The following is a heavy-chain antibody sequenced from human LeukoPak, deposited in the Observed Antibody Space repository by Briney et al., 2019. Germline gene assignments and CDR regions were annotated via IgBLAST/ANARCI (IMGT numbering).Heavy chain of an antibody. CDR3: AKDPSASGTSRVIYYYYYMDV. CDR2: ISSSSSYI. D-gene: IGHD2-2*01. Sequence: GSLSLSCAASGFAFSSYSMNWVRPAPGKGLEWVSSISSSSSYIYYADSVKGRFTISRDNAKNSLYLQMNSLRAEDTAVYYCAKDPSASGTSRVIYYYYYMDVWGKGTTVTVSS. V-gene: IGHV3-21*01. J-gene: IGHJ6*03. CDR1: GFAFSSYS.